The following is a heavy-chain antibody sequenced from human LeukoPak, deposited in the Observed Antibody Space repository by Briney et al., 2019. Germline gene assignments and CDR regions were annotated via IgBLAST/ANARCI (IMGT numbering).Heavy chain of an antibody. J-gene: IGHJ4*02. Sequence: GRSLRLSCVTSGFTFSNYAMHWVRQAPGKGLEYVSAISSNGGSTYYADSVKGRFTISRDNAKNSLYLQMNSLRAEDTAVYYCARAYYFDSRNYYNPTSSFDYWGQGTLVTVSS. D-gene: IGHD3-10*01. CDR3: ARAYYFDSRNYYNPTSSFDY. V-gene: IGHV3-64*04. CDR2: ISSNGGST. CDR1: GFTFSNYA.